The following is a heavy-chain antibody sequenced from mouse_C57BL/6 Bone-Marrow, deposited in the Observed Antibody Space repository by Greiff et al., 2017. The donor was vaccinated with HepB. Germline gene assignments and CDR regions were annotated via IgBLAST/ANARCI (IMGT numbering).Heavy chain of an antibody. J-gene: IGHJ2*01. D-gene: IGHD1-1*01. CDR2: IRNKANGYTT. CDR3: AIYIPQFITTVVAPYFDY. V-gene: IGHV7-3*01. CDR1: GFTFTDYY. Sequence: EVKLVESGGGLVQPGGSLSLSCAASGFTFTDYYMSWVRQPPGKALEWLGFIRNKANGYTTEYSASVKGRFTISRDNSPSILYLQMNALRAEDSATYYCAIYIPQFITTVVAPYFDYWGQGTTLTVSS.